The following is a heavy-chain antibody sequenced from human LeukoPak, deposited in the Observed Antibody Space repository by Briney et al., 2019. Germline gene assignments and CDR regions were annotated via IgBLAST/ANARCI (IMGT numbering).Heavy chain of an antibody. V-gene: IGHV3-23*01. J-gene: IGHJ3*02. CDR2: ISGSGDRT. CDR3: AKVRTSGYSVPGDVLDI. D-gene: IGHD3-22*01. Sequence: GGSLRLSCTASGFTFRNYAMSWVRQAPGKGLEWVSFISGSGDRTDYADSVKGRFTISRDISKNTLFLQLSSLRAEDTAVYYCAKVRTSGYSVPGDVLDIWGQGTMVTVSS. CDR1: GFTFRNYA.